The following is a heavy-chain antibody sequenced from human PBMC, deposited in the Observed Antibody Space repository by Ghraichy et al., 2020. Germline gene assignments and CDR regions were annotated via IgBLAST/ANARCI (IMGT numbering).Heavy chain of an antibody. V-gene: IGHV4-59*01. Sequence: LETLSLTCTVSGGSISSYYWSWIRQPPGKGLEWIGYIYYSGSTNYNPSLKSRVTISVDTSKNQFSLKLSSVTAADTAVYYCARDDYSNYGAIDYWGQGTLVTVSS. CDR3: ARDDYSNYGAIDY. CDR1: GGSISSYY. J-gene: IGHJ4*02. CDR2: IYYSGST. D-gene: IGHD4-11*01.